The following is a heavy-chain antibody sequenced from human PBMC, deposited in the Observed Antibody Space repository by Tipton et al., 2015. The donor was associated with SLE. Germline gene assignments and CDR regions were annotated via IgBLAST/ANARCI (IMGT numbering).Heavy chain of an antibody. CDR1: GFTFDDYT. J-gene: IGHJ6*02. D-gene: IGHD4-11*01. CDR3: AKDINYSNLYYYYGMDV. CDR2: ISWDGGST. V-gene: IGHV3-43*01. Sequence: GSLRLSCAASGFTFDDYTMHWVRQAPGKGLEWVSLISWDGGSTYYADSVKGRFTISRDNSKNSLYLQMNSLRTEDTALYYCAKDINYSNLYYYYGMDVWGQGTTVTVSS.